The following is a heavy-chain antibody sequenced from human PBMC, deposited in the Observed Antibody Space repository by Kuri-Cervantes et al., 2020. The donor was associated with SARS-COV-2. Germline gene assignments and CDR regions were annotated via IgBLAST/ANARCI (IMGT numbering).Heavy chain of an antibody. J-gene: IGHJ4*02. CDR3: YCAPKGGFDS. Sequence: GSSLKISYATETISLNYDINWVRRATGQGLVWMGMVKTNSGNTLYAQIFQGRDTMTRDTSTSTVYMEQRSRTSEDTAIYYSYCAPKGGFDSWGQGTLVTVSS. V-gene: IGHV1-8*01. CDR2: VKTNSGNT. D-gene: IGHD2-21*01. CDR1: ETISLNYD.